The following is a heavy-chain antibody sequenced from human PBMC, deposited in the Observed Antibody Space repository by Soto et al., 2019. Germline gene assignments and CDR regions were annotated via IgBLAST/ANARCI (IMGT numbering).Heavy chain of an antibody. CDR3: ARVAVSGLAYFQH. CDR1: GYTFTTYS. Sequence: ASVKVSCKASGYTFTTYSIHWVRQAPGQGLECMGWISTYNGNTNYAQKLQGRVTMTTDTSTSTAYMELRSLRSDDTAVYYCARVAVSGLAYFQHWGQGTLVTVSS. J-gene: IGHJ1*01. V-gene: IGHV1-18*01. D-gene: IGHD6-19*01. CDR2: ISTYNGNT.